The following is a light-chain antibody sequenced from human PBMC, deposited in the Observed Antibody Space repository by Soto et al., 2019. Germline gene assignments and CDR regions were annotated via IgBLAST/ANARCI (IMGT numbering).Light chain of an antibody. Sequence: EIVLTQSPGTLSLSPGERATLSCRASQSVSSSRLAWYRQRPGQAPRLLIYGASTRATGIPARFSGSGSGTEFILTINSLQSEDFAVYYCQQSHSWPPITFGQGTRLEIK. CDR3: QQSHSWPPIT. J-gene: IGKJ5*01. CDR1: QSVSSS. V-gene: IGKV3-15*01. CDR2: GAS.